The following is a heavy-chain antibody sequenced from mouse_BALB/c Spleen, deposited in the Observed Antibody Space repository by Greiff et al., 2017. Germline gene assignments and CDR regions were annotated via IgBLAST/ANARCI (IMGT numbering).Heavy chain of an antibody. J-gene: IGHJ4*01. V-gene: IGHV6-3*01. Sequence: EVMLVESGGGLVQPGGSMKLSCVASGFTFSSYWMSWVRQSPEKGLEWVAEIRLKSDNYATHYAESVKGKFTISRDDSKSRLYLQMNSLRAEDTGIYYCRGASYAMDYWGQGTSVTVSS. CDR2: IRLKSDNYAT. CDR1: GFTFSSYW. CDR3: RGASYAMDY.